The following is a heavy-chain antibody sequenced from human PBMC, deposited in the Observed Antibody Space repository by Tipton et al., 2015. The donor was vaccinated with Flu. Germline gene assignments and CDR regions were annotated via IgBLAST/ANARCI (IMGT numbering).Heavy chain of an antibody. CDR3: ARDLRGYSGYTGGDAFDV. Sequence: TLSLTCTVSGGSISSGSYYWSWIRQPAGKGLEWIGRISTSGSTNYNASLESRVTMSRDTSKNQFSLRLRSATAADTALYYCARDLRGYSGYTGGDAFDVWGPGMMVTVSS. CDR2: ISTSGST. J-gene: IGHJ3*01. CDR1: GGSISSGSYY. D-gene: IGHD5-12*01. V-gene: IGHV4-61*02.